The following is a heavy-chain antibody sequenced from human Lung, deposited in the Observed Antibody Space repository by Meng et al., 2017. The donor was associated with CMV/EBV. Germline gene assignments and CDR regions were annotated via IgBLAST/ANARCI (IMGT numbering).Heavy chain of an antibody. Sequence: QLQLQEPGPGLVKPYRTLSLTCICPGGSIGSGGYYWSWIRQHPGKGLEWIGYIYYTGSTFYNPSLKSRVTISVDTSKNQFSLKLIPATAADTAVYYCAREAGRDGYATPKFDYWGQGTLVTVSS. D-gene: IGHD5-24*01. V-gene: IGHV4-31*03. J-gene: IGHJ4*02. CDR2: IYYTGST. CDR1: GGSIGSGGYY. CDR3: AREAGRDGYATPKFDY.